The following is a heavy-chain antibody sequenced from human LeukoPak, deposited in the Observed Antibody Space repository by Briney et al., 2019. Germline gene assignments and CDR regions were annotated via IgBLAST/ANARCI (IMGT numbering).Heavy chain of an antibody. V-gene: IGHV3-7*01. CDR1: GFTFSDYW. CDR2: IRQDDSEK. Sequence: PGGSLRLSCSASGFTFSDYWMMWVRQAPGKGLEWVGNIRQDDSEKNYVDSVKGRFTISRDNAKSSLYLRMNSLRAEDTAIYYCATDRKMGTWDPRFNYWGQGTLVTVSS. J-gene: IGHJ4*02. CDR3: ATDRKMGTWDPRFNY. D-gene: IGHD1-7*01.